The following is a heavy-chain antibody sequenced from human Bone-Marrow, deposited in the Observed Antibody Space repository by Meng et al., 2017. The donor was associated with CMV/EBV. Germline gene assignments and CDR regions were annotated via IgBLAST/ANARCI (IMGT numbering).Heavy chain of an antibody. CDR2: IKSKTDGGTT. D-gene: IGHD3-3*01. CDR1: GFTFSNAW. CDR3: ARVQRFLEWSASHYYFDY. V-gene: IGHV3-15*01. Sequence: GESLKISCAASGFTFSNAWMSWVRQAPGKGLEWVGRIKSKTDGGTTDYAAPVKGRFTISRDNSKNTLYLQMNSLRTEDTAVYYCARVQRFLEWSASHYYFDYWGQGTLVTVSS. J-gene: IGHJ4*02.